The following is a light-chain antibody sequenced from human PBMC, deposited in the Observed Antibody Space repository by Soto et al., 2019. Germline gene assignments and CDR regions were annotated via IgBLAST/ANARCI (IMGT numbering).Light chain of an antibody. Sequence: SYELTQPPSVSVAPGRPARITCGGTNFGGKSVHWYQQKPGQPPVLVIYYDSDRPSGIPERFSGSNSGNTATLTISRVEAGDEADYYCQVWDSSSDHVVFGGGTKLTVL. CDR2: YDS. CDR3: QVWDSSSDHVV. V-gene: IGLV3-21*04. CDR1: NFGGKS. J-gene: IGLJ2*01.